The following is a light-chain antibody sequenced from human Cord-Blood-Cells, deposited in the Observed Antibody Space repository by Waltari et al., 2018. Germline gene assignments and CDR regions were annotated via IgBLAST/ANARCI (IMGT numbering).Light chain of an antibody. CDR3: QQSYSTPYT. J-gene: IGKJ2*01. Sequence: DIQMTQSPSSLSASVGDRVTITCRASQSISSYLNWYQQKPGKAPQILIYAASSLQSGVPARFSGGGSGTACTLTSSSLQPVDFAPYDCQQSYSTPYTFGQGAKLEIK. CDR2: AAS. V-gene: IGKV1-39*01. CDR1: QSISSY.